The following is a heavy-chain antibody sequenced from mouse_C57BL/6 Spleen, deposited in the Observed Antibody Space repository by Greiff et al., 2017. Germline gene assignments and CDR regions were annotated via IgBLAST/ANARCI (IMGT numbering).Heavy chain of an antibody. Sequence: QVQLQQPGAELVMPGASVKLSCKASGYTFTSYWMHWVKQRPGQGLEWIGEIDPSDSYTNYNQKFKGKSTLTVDKSSSTAYMQLSSLTSDDAAVYYCARTAVSHWYFDVWGTGTTGTVSS. CDR3: ARTAVSHWYFDV. D-gene: IGHD1-1*01. CDR2: IDPSDSYT. CDR1: GYTFTSYW. V-gene: IGHV1-69*01. J-gene: IGHJ1*03.